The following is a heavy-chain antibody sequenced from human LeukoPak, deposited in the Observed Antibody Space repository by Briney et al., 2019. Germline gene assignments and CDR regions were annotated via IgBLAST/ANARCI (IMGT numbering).Heavy chain of an antibody. J-gene: IGHJ4*02. CDR3: ARTSGSGSFYTN. Sequence: GASVKVSCKASGYTFTTYAIHWVRQAPGQRLEWMGWIIAGTGITQYSQKFQGRVTFTRDTSANAAYMEVSSLRSEDTALYFCARTSGSGSFYTNWGQGTLVTVSS. V-gene: IGHV1-3*01. CDR2: IIAGTGIT. CDR1: GYTFTTYA. D-gene: IGHD3-10*01.